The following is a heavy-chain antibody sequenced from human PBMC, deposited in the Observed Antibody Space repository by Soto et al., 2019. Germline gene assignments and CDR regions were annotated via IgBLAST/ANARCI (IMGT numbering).Heavy chain of an antibody. V-gene: IGHV3-23*01. CDR2: ISGSGGST. CDR1: GFTFISYA. CDR3: AKRVTTVKNYYYYGMAV. D-gene: IGHD4-17*01. Sequence: GSLRLSCAASGFTFISYAMSWVLESPVKGLEWVSAISGSGGSTYYADSVKGRFTISRDNSKNTLYLQMNSLRAEDTAVYYCAKRVTTVKNYYYYGMAVWGQGTTVTVSS. J-gene: IGHJ6*02.